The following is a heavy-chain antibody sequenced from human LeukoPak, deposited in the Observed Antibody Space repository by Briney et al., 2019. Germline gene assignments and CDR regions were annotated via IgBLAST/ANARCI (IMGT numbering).Heavy chain of an antibody. D-gene: IGHD3-22*01. CDR1: RDSTSTSTNS. J-gene: IGHJ5*01. Sequence: PSGTLSLTCNVSRDSTSTSTNSWGWIRQPPGKGLEWIGSIHYGGNTFYKPSLKSRLTISVDPSKSQLSLELNSVTAADTAIYYCATSWLLRFFDSWGHGTLVTVSS. V-gene: IGHV4-39*01. CDR3: ATSWLLRFFDS. CDR2: IHYGGNT.